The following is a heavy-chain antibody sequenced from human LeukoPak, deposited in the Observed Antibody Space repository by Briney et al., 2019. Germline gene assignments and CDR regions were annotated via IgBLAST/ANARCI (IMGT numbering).Heavy chain of an antibody. CDR2: IYYSGST. V-gene: IGHV4-61*01. CDR1: GGSISGNSYY. J-gene: IGHJ4*02. Sequence: SETLSLTCTVSGGSISGNSYYRSWIRQPPGKGLEWIGDIYYSGSTNYNPSLKSRVTISVDTSKNQFSLKLSSVTAADTAVYYCARDGVAVAGTGFDYWGQGTLVTVSS. D-gene: IGHD6-19*01. CDR3: ARDGVAVAGTGFDY.